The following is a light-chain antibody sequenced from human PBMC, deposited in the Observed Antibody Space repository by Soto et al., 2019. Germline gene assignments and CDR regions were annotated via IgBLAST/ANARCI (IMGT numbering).Light chain of an antibody. J-gene: IGLJ3*02. Sequence: QSVLTQPASVSGSPGQSITISCTGTSSDVRDYNYVSWYQQHPGKAPKVIIYEVTNRPSGVSDRFSGSKSGNTASLTISGLQAADEAEYYCSSYTTTSTWVFGGGTKLTVL. CDR1: SSDVRDYNY. CDR3: SSYTTTSTWV. V-gene: IGLV2-14*03. CDR2: EVT.